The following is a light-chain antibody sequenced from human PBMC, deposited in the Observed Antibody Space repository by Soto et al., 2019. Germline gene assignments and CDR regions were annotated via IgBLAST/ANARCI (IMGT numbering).Light chain of an antibody. J-gene: IGKJ1*01. CDR3: QEYNSYPWT. CDR1: QSISTW. Sequence: IQMTQSPSTLSASVGDRVTFTCRASQSISTWLAWYQQKPGKAPKLLIYKASTLEVGVPSRFSGSGSETEFALTISTLQPSDFATYYCQEYNSYPWTFGQGTKV. V-gene: IGKV1-5*03. CDR2: KAS.